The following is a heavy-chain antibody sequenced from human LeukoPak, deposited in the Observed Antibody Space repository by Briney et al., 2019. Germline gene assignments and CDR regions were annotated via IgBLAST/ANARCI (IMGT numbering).Heavy chain of an antibody. CDR2: IYHSGST. D-gene: IGHD5-18*01. V-gene: IGHV4-30-2*01. J-gene: IGHJ4*02. CDR1: GGSISSGGYS. Sequence: PSETLSLTCAVSGGSISSGGYSWSWIRQPPGKGLEWIGYIYHSGSTYYNPSLKSRVTISVDRSKNQFSLKLSSVTAADTAVYYCARGDTAMATGFDYWGQGTLVTVST. CDR3: ARGDTAMATGFDY.